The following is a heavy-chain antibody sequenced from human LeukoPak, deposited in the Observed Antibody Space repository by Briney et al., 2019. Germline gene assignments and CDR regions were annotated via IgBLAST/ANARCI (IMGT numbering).Heavy chain of an antibody. D-gene: IGHD6-6*01. CDR3: ARDGGGSIAARPVDY. CDR2: ISSSGSTI. V-gene: IGHV3-48*04. CDR1: GFTFSSYA. J-gene: IGHJ4*02. Sequence: GGSLRLSCAASGFTFSSYAMSWVRQAPGKGLEWVSYISSSGSTIYYADSVKGRFTISRDNAKNSLYLQMNSLRAEDTAVYYCARDGGGSIAARPVDYWGQGTLVTVSS.